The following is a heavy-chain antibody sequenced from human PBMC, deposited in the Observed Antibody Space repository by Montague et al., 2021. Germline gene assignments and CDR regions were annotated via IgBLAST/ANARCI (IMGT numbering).Heavy chain of an antibody. CDR1: GGSISSFY. Sequence: SETLSLTCTVSGGSISSFYWSWIRQPPEKGLELIAYIYYSGSAGGTTTYNPSLTSRVTISVDSSKIQLSPQLTSVTTADTAVEYCARGRGNSYVSFDSWGQGTLVSVSS. V-gene: IGHV4-59*13. J-gene: IGHJ4*02. CDR2: IYYSGSAGGTT. D-gene: IGHD5-18*01. CDR3: ARGRGNSYVSFDS.